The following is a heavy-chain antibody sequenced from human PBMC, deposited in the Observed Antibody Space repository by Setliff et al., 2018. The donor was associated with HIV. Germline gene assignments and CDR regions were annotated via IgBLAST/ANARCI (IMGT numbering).Heavy chain of an antibody. CDR3: ARSPSRITMVRGVIGYYYYGMDV. Sequence: GSLRLSCAASGFTFSSYAMSWVRQAPGKGLEWVSAISGSGGSTYYADSVKGRFTISRDNSKNSLYLQMNSLRAEDTALYYCARSPSRITMVRGVIGYYYYGMDVWGQGTTVTVSS. CDR1: GFTFSSYA. D-gene: IGHD3-10*01. V-gene: IGHV3-23*01. J-gene: IGHJ6*02. CDR2: ISGSGGST.